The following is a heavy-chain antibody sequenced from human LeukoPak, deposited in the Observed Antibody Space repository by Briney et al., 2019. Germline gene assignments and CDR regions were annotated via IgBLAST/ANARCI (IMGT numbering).Heavy chain of an antibody. J-gene: IGHJ4*02. CDR3: ARLGYYYGYLAHDY. CDR2: MYYSGST. D-gene: IGHD3-10*01. V-gene: IGHV4-39*07. CDR1: GGSISSSTYY. Sequence: SETLSLTCTVSGGSISSSTYYWGWIRQPPGKGLEWIGSMYYSGSTYYNPSLKSRVTISVDTSKNQFSLKLSSVTAADTAVYYCARLGYYYGYLAHDYWGQGTLVTVSS.